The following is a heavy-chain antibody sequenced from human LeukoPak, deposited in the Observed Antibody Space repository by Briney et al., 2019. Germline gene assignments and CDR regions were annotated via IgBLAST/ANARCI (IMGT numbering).Heavy chain of an antibody. CDR2: IYSSGTT. J-gene: IGHJ3*02. V-gene: IGHV4-30-4*08. CDR3: ASLNWVWNGFVI. CDR1: GGSISSGDYH. D-gene: IGHD6-13*01. Sequence: PSETLSLTCTVSGGSISSGDYHWSWIRQSPGMGLEWIGHIYSSGTTYYNPSLKSRLTISVDMSKNQFSLRLNSVTAADTAVYSCASLNWVWNGFVIWGQGTMVTVSS.